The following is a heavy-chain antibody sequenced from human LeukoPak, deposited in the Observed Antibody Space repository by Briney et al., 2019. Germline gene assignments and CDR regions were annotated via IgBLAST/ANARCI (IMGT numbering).Heavy chain of an antibody. D-gene: IGHD3-16*01. CDR1: GFTFDDYA. V-gene: IGHV3-9*01. Sequence: GGSLRLSCAASGFTFDDYAMHWVRQAPGKGLEWVSGISWNSGSIGYADSVKGRFTISRDNSKNTLYLQMNSLRAEDTAVYYCAREPRGGLFDYWGQGTLVTVSS. CDR3: AREPRGGLFDY. J-gene: IGHJ4*02. CDR2: ISWNSGSI.